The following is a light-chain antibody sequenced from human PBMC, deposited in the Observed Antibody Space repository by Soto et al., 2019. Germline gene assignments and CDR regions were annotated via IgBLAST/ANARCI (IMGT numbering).Light chain of an antibody. Sequence: EIVLTHSPATLTLSPGERATLSCRASQSVSSYLAWYQQKPGQAPRLLIYDASNRATGIPARFSGSGSGTDFTLTISSLEPEDFAVYYCQQRSNWPFTFGGGTKWISN. CDR3: QQRSNWPFT. CDR2: DAS. CDR1: QSVSSY. J-gene: IGKJ4*01. V-gene: IGKV3-11*01.